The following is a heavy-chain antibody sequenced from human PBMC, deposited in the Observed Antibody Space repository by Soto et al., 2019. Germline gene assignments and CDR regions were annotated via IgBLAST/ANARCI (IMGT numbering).Heavy chain of an antibody. J-gene: IGHJ5*02. CDR2: ISSSSSYI. V-gene: IGHV3-21*01. CDR1: GFTFSSYS. D-gene: IGHD2-2*02. Sequence: GGSPGLSCAASGFTFSSYSMNWVRQAPGKGLEWVSSISSSSSYIYYADSVKGRFTISRDNAKNSLYLQMNSLRAEDTAVYYYARSNVVVPAAIYRFDPWGQGTLVTVSS. CDR3: ARSNVVVPAAIYRFDP.